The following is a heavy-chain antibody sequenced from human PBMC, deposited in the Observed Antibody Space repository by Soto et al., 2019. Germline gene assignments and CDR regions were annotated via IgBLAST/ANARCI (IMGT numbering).Heavy chain of an antibody. CDR2: MSPNSGNT. D-gene: IGHD6-19*01. CDR3: ARGLLGSGCPDY. Sequence: QVQLVQSGAEVKKPGASVKVSCKASGYTCTSYDVNWVRQATGQGLEWMGWMSPNSGNTGYAQKFQGRVTMTRNTSISTAYMELSSLRSEDTVVYYCARGLLGSGCPDYWGQGTLVTVSS. V-gene: IGHV1-8*01. CDR1: GYTCTSYD. J-gene: IGHJ4*02.